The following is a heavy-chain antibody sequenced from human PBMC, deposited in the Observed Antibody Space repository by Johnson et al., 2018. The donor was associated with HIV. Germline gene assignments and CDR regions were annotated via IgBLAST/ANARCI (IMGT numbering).Heavy chain of an antibody. D-gene: IGHD6-13*01. CDR2: INWNGGST. J-gene: IGHJ3*02. V-gene: IGHV3-20*04. CDR1: GFTFKEYG. CDR3: ASASSPGIAPSFTPYLATEVDAFDI. Sequence: VQLVESGGSVVRPGGSLRLSCTASGFTFKEYGMSWGRQAPGKGLEWVSGINWNGGSTGPADSVRTRFTISRDTAKNSLYLQMNRLRAEDTALYYCASASSPGIAPSFTPYLATEVDAFDIWCQGTMVTVSS.